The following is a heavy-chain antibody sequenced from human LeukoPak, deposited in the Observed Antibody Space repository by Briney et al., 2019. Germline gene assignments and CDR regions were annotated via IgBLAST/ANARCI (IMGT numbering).Heavy chain of an antibody. CDR3: ARDRHSPGY. D-gene: IGHD2-15*01. J-gene: IGHJ4*02. CDR2: ISGSGGST. V-gene: IGHV3-23*01. CDR1: GFTFSSYG. Sequence: PGGTLRLSCAASGFTFSSYGMSWVRQAPGKGLEWVSAISGSGGSTYYADSVKGRFTISRDNAKNSLYLQMNSLRAEDTAVYYCARDRHSPGYWGQGTLVTVSS.